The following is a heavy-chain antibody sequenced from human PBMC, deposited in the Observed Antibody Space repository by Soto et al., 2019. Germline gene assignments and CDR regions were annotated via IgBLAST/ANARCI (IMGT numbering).Heavy chain of an antibody. CDR3: ARVPDR. V-gene: IGHV4-30-2*01. CDR1: GASISTSDYY. CDR2: IYHSGST. J-gene: IGHJ5*02. D-gene: IGHD2-2*01. Sequence: SETLSLTCSVSGASISTSDYYWSWIRQPPGKGLEWIGYIYHSGSTYYNPSLKSRVTISVDRSKNQFSLKLSSVTAADTAVYYCARVPDRWGQGTLVTVSS.